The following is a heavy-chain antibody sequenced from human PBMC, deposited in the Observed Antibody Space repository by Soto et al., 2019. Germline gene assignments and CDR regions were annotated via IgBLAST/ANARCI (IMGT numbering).Heavy chain of an antibody. CDR2: IKHSGST. V-gene: IGHV4-34*01. CDR3: ARGPLRYFDWFPNDAFDI. CDR1: GGSFSGYY. Sequence: SETLSLTCAVYGGSFSGYYWSWIRQPPGKGLEWIGEIKHSGSTNYNPSLKSRVTISVDTSKNQFSLKLSSVTAADTAVYYCARGPLRYFDWFPNDAFDIWGQGTMVTVSS. D-gene: IGHD3-9*01. J-gene: IGHJ3*02.